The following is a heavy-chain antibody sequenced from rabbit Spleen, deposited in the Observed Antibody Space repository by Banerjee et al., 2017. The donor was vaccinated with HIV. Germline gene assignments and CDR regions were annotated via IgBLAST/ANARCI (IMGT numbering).Heavy chain of an antibody. CDR1: GIDFSSYYY. CDR2: IYIVTGKS. D-gene: IGHD1-1*01. CDR3: ARDLVAIIGWNFNL. V-gene: IGHV1S45*01. Sequence: QQQLEESGGGLVKPGGTLTLTCKVSGIDFSSYYYMCWVRQAPGKGLELIACIYIVTGKSVYASWAKGRFTMSRTSSTTVTLQMTSLTAADTATYFCARDLVAIIGWNFNLWGPGTLVTVS. J-gene: IGHJ4*01.